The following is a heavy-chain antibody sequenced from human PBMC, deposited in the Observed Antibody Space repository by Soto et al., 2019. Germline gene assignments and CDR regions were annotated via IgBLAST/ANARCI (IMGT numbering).Heavy chain of an antibody. CDR2: IWYDGSNK. Sequence: QVQLVESGGGVVQPGRSLRLSCAASGFTFSSYGMHWVRQAPGKGLEWVAVIWYDGSNKYYADSVKGRFTISRDNSKNTLYLQMNSLRAEDTAVYYCERDPTANRQFDYWGQGTLVTVSS. CDR3: ERDPTANRQFDY. CDR1: GFTFSSYG. J-gene: IGHJ4*02. D-gene: IGHD5-18*01. V-gene: IGHV3-33*01.